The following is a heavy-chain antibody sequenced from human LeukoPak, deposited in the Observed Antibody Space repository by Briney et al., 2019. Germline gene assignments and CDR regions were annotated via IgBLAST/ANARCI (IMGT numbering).Heavy chain of an antibody. CDR3: AKALERRTYYYGMDV. CDR1: GFTFDDYA. CDR2: ISWNSGSI. V-gene: IGHV3-9*01. J-gene: IGHJ6*02. D-gene: IGHD1-1*01. Sequence: PGGSLRLSCAASGFTFDDYAMHWVRQAPGKGLEWVSGISWNSGSIGYADSVKGRFTISRDNAKNSLYLQMNSLRAEDTALYYCAKALERRTYYYGMDVWGQGTTVTVSS.